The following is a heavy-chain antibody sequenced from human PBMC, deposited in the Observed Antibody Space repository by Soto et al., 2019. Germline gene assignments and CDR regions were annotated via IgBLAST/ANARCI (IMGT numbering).Heavy chain of an antibody. D-gene: IGHD1-20*01. CDR2: IYYSGST. CDR1: GGCISSGGYY. Sequence: PSETLSLTCTVSGGCISSGGYYWSWIRQHPGKGLEWIGYIYYSGSTYYNPSLKSRVTISVDTSKNQFSLKLSSVTAADTAVYYCARVANWNYNYYGMDVWGQGTTVTVSS. J-gene: IGHJ6*02. V-gene: IGHV4-31*03. CDR3: ARVANWNYNYYGMDV.